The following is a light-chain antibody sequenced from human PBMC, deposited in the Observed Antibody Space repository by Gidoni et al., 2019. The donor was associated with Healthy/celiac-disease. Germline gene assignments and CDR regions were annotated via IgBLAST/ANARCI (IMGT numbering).Light chain of an antibody. CDR2: DAS. J-gene: IGKJ4*01. CDR3: QQRSNWHLLLT. Sequence: EIVLTQSPATLSLSPGERATLSCRASQSVSSYLAWYQQKPGQAPRLLIYDASNRATGIPARFSGSGSGTDFTLTISSREPEDVAVYDCQQRSNWHLLLTFGGGTKVEIK. CDR1: QSVSSY. V-gene: IGKV3-11*01.